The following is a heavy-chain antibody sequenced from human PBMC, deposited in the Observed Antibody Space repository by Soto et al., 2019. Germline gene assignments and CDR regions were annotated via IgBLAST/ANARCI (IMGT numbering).Heavy chain of an antibody. V-gene: IGHV3-23*01. D-gene: IGHD3-22*01. CDR2: ISGSGGST. Sequence: GGSLRLSCAASGFTFSSYAMSWVHQAPGKGLEWVSAISGSGGSTYYADSVKGRFTISRDNSKNTLYLQMNSLRAEDTAVYYCAKGPFWADYDSSGPTHYFDNWGQGTLVTVSS. J-gene: IGHJ4*02. CDR1: GFTFSSYA. CDR3: AKGPFWADYDSSGPTHYFDN.